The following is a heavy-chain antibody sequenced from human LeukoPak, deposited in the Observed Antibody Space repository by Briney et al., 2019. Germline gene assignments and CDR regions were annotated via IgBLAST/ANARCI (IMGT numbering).Heavy chain of an antibody. D-gene: IGHD3-10*01. CDR2: IYYSGST. CDR3: ASLNMVRGVIPNTDY. Sequence: SETLSLTCTVSGGSISSSSYYWGWIRQPPGKGLEWIGSIYYSGSTYYNPSLKSRVTISVDTSKNQFSLKLSSVTAADTAVYYCASLNMVRGVIPNTDYRGQGTLVTVSS. J-gene: IGHJ4*02. CDR1: GGSISSSSYY. V-gene: IGHV4-39*01.